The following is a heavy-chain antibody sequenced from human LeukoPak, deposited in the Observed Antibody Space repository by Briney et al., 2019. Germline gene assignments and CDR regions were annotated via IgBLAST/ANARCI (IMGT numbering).Heavy chain of an antibody. CDR1: GFTFSDFA. Sequence: GRSLRLSCAASGFTFSDFAMHWVRQPPGKGLEWVAVIAYDGGVRYYADSVKGRFTISRDNSKNALYLQMNSLRNEDTAVYYCARSRSQVGAAGFDYWGQGSLVTVSS. CDR2: IAYDGGVR. J-gene: IGHJ4*02. D-gene: IGHD6-13*01. V-gene: IGHV3-30-3*01. CDR3: ARSRSQVGAAGFDY.